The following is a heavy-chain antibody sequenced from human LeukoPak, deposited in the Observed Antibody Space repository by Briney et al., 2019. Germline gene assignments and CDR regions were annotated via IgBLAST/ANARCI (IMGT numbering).Heavy chain of an antibody. V-gene: IGHV3-48*04. CDR2: ISGTSPNI. CDR3: AMPYIVGASHDAFDI. D-gene: IGHD1-26*01. Sequence: PGGSLRLSCAASGFTFSSYWMNWVRQAPGKGLEWVAYISGTSPNIFYADSVKGRFTISRDNSKNSLYLQMNSLRTEDTALYYCAMPYIVGASHDAFDIWGQGTMVTVSS. J-gene: IGHJ3*02. CDR1: GFTFSSYW.